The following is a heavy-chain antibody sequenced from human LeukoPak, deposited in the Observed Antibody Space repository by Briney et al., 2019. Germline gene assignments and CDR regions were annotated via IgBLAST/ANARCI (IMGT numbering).Heavy chain of an antibody. D-gene: IGHD2-2*01. V-gene: IGHV1-46*01. CDR1: GYTFTSYY. Sequence: ASVKVSCKASGYTFTSYYMHWVRQAPGQGLEWMGIINPSGGSTSYAQKFQGRVTMTRNTSISTAYMELSSLRSEDTAVYYCARSCSSTSCYVGDAFDIWGQGTMVTVSS. CDR3: ARSCSSTSCYVGDAFDI. J-gene: IGHJ3*02. CDR2: INPSGGST.